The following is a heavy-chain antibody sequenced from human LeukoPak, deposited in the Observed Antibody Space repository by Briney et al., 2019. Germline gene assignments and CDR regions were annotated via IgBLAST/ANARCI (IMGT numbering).Heavy chain of an antibody. CDR1: GGSISSYY. CDR3: ARGGAYDSSGYYYGFDY. CDR2: IYYSGST. V-gene: IGHV4-59*08. J-gene: IGHJ4*02. D-gene: IGHD3-22*01. Sequence: SETLSLTCTVSGGSISSYYWSWIRQPPGKGLEWIGYIYYSGSTYYNPSLKSRVTISVDTSKNQFSLKLSSVTAADTAVYYCARGGAYDSSGYYYGFDYWGQGTLVTVSS.